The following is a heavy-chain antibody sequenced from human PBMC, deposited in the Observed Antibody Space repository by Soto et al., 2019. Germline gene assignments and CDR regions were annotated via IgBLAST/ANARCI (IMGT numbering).Heavy chain of an antibody. CDR3: ARDVTDRGYYYYGMDV. Sequence: SVKVSCKASGGTFSSYAISWVRQAPGQGLEWMGGIIPIFGTANYAQKFQGRVTITADKSTSTAYMELSSLRSEDTAVYYCARDVTDRGYYYYGMDVWGQGTTVTVSS. CDR2: IIPIFGTA. V-gene: IGHV1-69*06. CDR1: GGTFSSYA. D-gene: IGHD2-21*02. J-gene: IGHJ6*02.